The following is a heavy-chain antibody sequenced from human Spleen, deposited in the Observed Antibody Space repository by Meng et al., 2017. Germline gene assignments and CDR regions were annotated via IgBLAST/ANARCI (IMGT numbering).Heavy chain of an antibody. CDR1: GFTFGDYA. CDR3: AWDDKAKFDY. Sequence: GESLKISCTASGFTFGDYAMSWVRQAPGKGLEWVGFIRSKAYGGTTEYAASVKGRFTISRDDSKNTLYLQMNSLKIDDTAVYYCAWDDKAKFDYWGQGTLVTVSS. V-gene: IGHV3-49*04. CDR2: IRSKAYGGTT. J-gene: IGHJ4*02. D-gene: IGHD5-18*01.